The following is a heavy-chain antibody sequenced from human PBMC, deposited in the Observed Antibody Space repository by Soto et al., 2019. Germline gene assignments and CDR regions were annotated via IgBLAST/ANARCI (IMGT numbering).Heavy chain of an antibody. Sequence: GGSLRLSCAASGFTFSSYAMSWVRQAPGKGLEWVSAISGSGGSTYYADSVKGRFTISRDNSKNTLYLQMNSLRAEDTAVYYCAKDLLPLSELLDAFDIWGQGTMVTVSS. CDR3: AKDLLPLSELLDAFDI. CDR2: ISGSGGST. V-gene: IGHV3-23*01. J-gene: IGHJ3*02. D-gene: IGHD2-15*01. CDR1: GFTFSSYA.